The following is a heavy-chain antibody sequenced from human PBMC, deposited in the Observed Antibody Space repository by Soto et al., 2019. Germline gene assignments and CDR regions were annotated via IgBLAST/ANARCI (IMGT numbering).Heavy chain of an antibody. CDR2: IVVGSGNT. D-gene: IGHD3-10*01. CDR3: ATNYGSGYRAFDY. J-gene: IGHJ4*02. CDR1: GFTFTSSA. Sequence: SVKVSCKASGFTFTSSAVQWVRQARGQRLEWIGWIVVGSGNTNYAQKFQERVTITRDMSTSTAYMELSSLRFDDTAMYYCATNYGSGYRAFDYWGQGALVTVSS. V-gene: IGHV1-58*01.